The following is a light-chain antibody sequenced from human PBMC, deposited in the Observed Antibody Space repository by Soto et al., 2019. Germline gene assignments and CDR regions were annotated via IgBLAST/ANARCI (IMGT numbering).Light chain of an antibody. Sequence: QSVLTQPRSVSGSPGQSVTISCTGTSSDVGGYNYVSWYQQHPGKAPKLMIYDVSKRPSGVPDRFSGSKSGNTTSPTISGLQAEDEADYYCCSYGGSYTYVFGTGTKLTVL. CDR2: DVS. V-gene: IGLV2-11*01. CDR3: CSYGGSYTYV. J-gene: IGLJ1*01. CDR1: SSDVGGYNY.